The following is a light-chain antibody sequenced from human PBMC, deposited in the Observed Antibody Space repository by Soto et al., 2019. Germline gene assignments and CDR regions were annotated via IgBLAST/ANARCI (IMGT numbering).Light chain of an antibody. J-gene: IGKJ1*01. Sequence: EIVLTQSPGTLSLSPGDRAILSCRASQSVNDNSLAWYQHKPGQAPRLLIYGASNRAAGIPDRFSGSGSATYFTLTINRLEPEDFAVYYCQQYDTSPRTFGQGTKVDIK. CDR1: QSVNDNS. CDR2: GAS. V-gene: IGKV3-20*01. CDR3: QQYDTSPRT.